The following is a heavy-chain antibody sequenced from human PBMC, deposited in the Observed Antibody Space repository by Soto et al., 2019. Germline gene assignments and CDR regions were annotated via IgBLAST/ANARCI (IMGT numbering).Heavy chain of an antibody. D-gene: IGHD4-17*01. CDR2: IYYSGST. J-gene: IGHJ4*02. CDR3: ARDMAYGEYPDS. V-gene: IGHV4-59*01. Sequence: SETLSLTCTVSGGSISSYYWSWIRQPPGKGLEWIGYIYYSGSTNYNPSLKSRVTISVDTSKNQFSLKLSSVTAADTAVYYCARDMAYGEYPDSWGQGTLVNVS. CDR1: GGSISSYY.